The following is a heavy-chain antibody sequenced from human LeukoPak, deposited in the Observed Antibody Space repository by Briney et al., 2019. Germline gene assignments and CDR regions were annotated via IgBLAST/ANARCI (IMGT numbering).Heavy chain of an antibody. V-gene: IGHV3-74*01. D-gene: IGHD3-9*01. CDR2: IKGDGSHT. CDR1: GFTFSNYW. J-gene: IGHJ5*01. CDR3: VRDWDHFDFDS. Sequence: GGSLRLSCAASGFTFSNYWMHWVRQAPGKGLVWVSRIKGDGSHTIYADSVKGRFAISRDNAKNTLYLQMKSLRAEDTAVYYCVRDWDHFDFDSWGLGTLVTVSS.